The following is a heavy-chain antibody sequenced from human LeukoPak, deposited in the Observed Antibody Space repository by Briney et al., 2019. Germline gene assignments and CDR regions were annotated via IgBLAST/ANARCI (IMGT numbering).Heavy chain of an antibody. CDR2: ISGSGGST. CDR1: GFTFSSYA. Sequence: GGSLRLSCAASGFTFSSYAMSWVRQAPGKGLEWVSAISGSGGSTYYADSVKGRFTISRDNSKNTLYLQMNSLRAEDTAVYYCAKDLRYYYDSSDSFDYWGQGTLVTVSS. V-gene: IGHV3-23*01. J-gene: IGHJ4*02. D-gene: IGHD3-22*01. CDR3: AKDLRYYYDSSDSFDY.